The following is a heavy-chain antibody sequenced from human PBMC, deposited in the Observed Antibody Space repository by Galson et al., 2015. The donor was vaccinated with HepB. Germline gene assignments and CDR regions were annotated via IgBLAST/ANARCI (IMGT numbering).Heavy chain of an antibody. CDR3: ARGGKYCSSTSCYSPHYYYGMDV. V-gene: IGHV3-30-3*01. CDR2: ISYDGSNK. Sequence: SLRLSCAASGFTFSSYAMHWVRQAPGKGLEWVAVISYDGSNKYYADSVKGRFTISRNNSKNTLYLQMNSLRAEDTAVYYCARGGKYCSSTSCYSPHYYYGMDVWGQGTTVTVSS. CDR1: GFTFSSYA. D-gene: IGHD2-2*01. J-gene: IGHJ6*02.